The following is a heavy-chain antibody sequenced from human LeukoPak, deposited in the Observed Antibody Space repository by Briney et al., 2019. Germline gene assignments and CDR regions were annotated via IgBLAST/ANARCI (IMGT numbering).Heavy chain of an antibody. J-gene: IGHJ4*02. CDR3: ARAVGSSGYYYPFDY. CDR1: GDSISSGNY. Sequence: SETLSLTCTVSGDSISSGNYWGWIRQPPGKGLEWIGSIFHTGSTYFNLSLKSRVTISVDTSKNQFSLRLSSVTAADTAVYYCARAVGSSGYYYPFDYWGQGTLVTVSS. V-gene: IGHV4-38-2*02. D-gene: IGHD3-22*01. CDR2: IFHTGST.